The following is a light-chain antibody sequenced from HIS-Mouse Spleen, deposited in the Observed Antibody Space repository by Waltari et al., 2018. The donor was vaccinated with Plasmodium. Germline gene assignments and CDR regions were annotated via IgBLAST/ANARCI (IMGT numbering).Light chain of an antibody. CDR1: SGHSSSA. CDR2: LNSDGSH. CDR3: QTWGTGMGV. V-gene: IGLV4-69*01. Sequence: QLVLTQSPSASASLGASVQLTCTLSSGHSSSAIAWHQQQPEKGPRYLMKLNSDGSHSKGDGIPDRFSGSSSGAERYLTISSLQSEDEADYYCQTWGTGMGVFGGGTKLTVL. J-gene: IGLJ2*01.